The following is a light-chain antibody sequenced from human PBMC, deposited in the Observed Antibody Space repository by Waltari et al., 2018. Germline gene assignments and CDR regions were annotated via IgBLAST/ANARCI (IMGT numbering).Light chain of an antibody. V-gene: IGLV2-14*03. CDR1: TSDLGGQNY. CDR2: DVS. Sequence: QSALTQPASVSGSPGQSITISCTGTTSDLGGQNYVPWYQQHPGKAPKLIIFDVSSRPSGVSNRFSGSKSANTASLIISGLQAEDEADYYCCSFTSSSTWVFGGGTKLTVL. CDR3: CSFTSSSTWV. J-gene: IGLJ3*02.